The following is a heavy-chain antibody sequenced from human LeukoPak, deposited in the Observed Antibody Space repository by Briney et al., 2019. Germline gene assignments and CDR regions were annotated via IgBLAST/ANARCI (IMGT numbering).Heavy chain of an antibody. CDR1: GGTFSSYA. Sequence: ASVKVSCKASGGTFSSYAISWVRQAPGQGLEWMGRIIPILGIANYAQKFQGRVTITADKSTSTAYMELSSLRSEDTAVYYCARALPLGATGHWPHDYWGQGTLVTVSS. V-gene: IGHV1-69*04. J-gene: IGHJ4*02. CDR3: ARALPLGATGHWPHDY. D-gene: IGHD1-26*01. CDR2: IIPILGIA.